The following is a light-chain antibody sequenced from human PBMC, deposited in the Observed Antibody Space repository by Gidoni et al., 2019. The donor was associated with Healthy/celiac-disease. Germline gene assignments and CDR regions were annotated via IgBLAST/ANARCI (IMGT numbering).Light chain of an antibody. J-gene: IGKJ2*01. CDR1: QSISSW. CDR3: QQYNSYPVT. V-gene: IGKV1-5*03. CDR2: KAS. Sequence: DIQMTKSPSTLSASVGDRVTITCRASQSISSWLAWYQQKPGKAHKLLIYKASSLESGVPSRFSGSGSGTEFTLTISSLQPDDFATYYCQQYNSYPVTFXXXTKLEIK.